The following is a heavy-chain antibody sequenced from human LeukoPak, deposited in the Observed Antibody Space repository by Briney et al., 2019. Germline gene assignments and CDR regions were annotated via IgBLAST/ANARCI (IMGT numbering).Heavy chain of an antibody. CDR3: ARGRDILTLFDY. CDR2: IYSGGST. CDR1: GFTVSSNY. D-gene: IGHD3-9*01. Sequence: GGSLRLSCAASGFTVSSNYMSWVRQAPGKGLEWVSVIYSGGSTYYADSVKGRFTISRDNSENTLYLQMNSLRAEDTAVYYCARGRDILTLFDYWGQGTLVTVSS. J-gene: IGHJ4*02. V-gene: IGHV3-53*01.